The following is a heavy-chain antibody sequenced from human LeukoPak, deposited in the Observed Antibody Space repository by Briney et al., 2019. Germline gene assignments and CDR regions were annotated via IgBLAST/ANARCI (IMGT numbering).Heavy chain of an antibody. V-gene: IGHV3-48*02. CDR2: ISSGSNTI. Sequence: GGSLRLSCAASGFTFSSYSMNWVRQAPGKGLEWVSYISSGSNTIYYADSVKGRFTISRDNAKNSLYLQMNSPRDEDTAVYYCARVWGIAAAGGEIEYWGQGTLVTVSS. CDR3: ARVWGIAAAGGEIEY. D-gene: IGHD6-13*01. CDR1: GFTFSSYS. J-gene: IGHJ4*02.